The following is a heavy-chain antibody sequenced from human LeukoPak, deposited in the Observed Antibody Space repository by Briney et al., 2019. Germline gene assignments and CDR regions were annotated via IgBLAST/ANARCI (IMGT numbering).Heavy chain of an antibody. CDR3: ARDNGRGYYDFWSGPKRFDP. CDR2: IYTSGST. V-gene: IGHV4-61*02. D-gene: IGHD3-3*01. CDR1: GGSISSGSYY. J-gene: IGHJ5*02. Sequence: SETLSLTCTVSGGSISSGSYYWSWIRQPAGKGLEWIGRIYTSGSTNYNPSLKSRVTISVDTSKNQFSLKLSSVTAADTAVYYCARDNGRGYYDFWSGPKRFDPWGQGTLVTVSS.